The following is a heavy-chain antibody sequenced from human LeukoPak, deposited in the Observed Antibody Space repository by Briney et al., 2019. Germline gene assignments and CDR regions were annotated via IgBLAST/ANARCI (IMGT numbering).Heavy chain of an antibody. J-gene: IGHJ4*02. D-gene: IGHD3-16*02. V-gene: IGHV3-21*01. CDR2: ISSSSSDI. CDR1: GFTFSSYS. Sequence: GGSLRLSCAASGFTFSSYSMNWVRQAPGKGLEWVSSISSSSSDIYYADSVKGRFTISRDNAKNSLYLQMNSLRAEDTAVYYCAREMKIMITFGGVIVSPSSLDYWGQGTLVTVSS. CDR3: AREMKIMITFGGVIVSPSSLDY.